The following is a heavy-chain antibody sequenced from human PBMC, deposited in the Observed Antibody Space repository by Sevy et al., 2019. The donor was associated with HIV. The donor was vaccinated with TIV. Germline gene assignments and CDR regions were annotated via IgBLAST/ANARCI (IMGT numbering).Heavy chain of an antibody. CDR1: GGSISSYY. Sequence: SETLSLTCTVSGGSISSYYWSWIRQPPGKGLEWIGYIYYSGSTNYNPSLKSRVTISVDTSKNQFSLKLSSVTAADTAVYYCARATVVTPPLFDPWGQGTLVTVSS. CDR3: ARATVVTPPLFDP. D-gene: IGHD4-17*01. CDR2: IYYSGST. V-gene: IGHV4-59*01. J-gene: IGHJ5*02.